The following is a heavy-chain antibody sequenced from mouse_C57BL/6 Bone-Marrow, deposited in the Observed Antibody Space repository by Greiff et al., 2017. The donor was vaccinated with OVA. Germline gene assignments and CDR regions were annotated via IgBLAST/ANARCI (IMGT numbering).Heavy chain of an antibody. CDR1: GFTFSDYG. J-gene: IGHJ4*01. Sequence: EVNLVESGGGLVQPGGSLKLSCAASGFTFSDYGMAWVRQAPRKGPEWVAFISNLAYSIYYADTVTGRFTISRENAKNTLYLEMSSLRSEDTAMYYCARRGLPYYYAMDYWGQGTSVTVSS. D-gene: IGHD2-4*01. CDR3: ARRGLPYYYAMDY. V-gene: IGHV5-15*01. CDR2: ISNLAYSI.